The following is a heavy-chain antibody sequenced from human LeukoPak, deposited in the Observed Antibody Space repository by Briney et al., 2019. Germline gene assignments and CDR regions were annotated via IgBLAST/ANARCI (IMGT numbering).Heavy chain of an antibody. V-gene: IGHV3-30*07. D-gene: IGHD3-10*01. CDR2: IAYDGSNK. J-gene: IGHJ4*02. CDR3: AKEPTPGGAFYFDY. CDR1: GFTFSSYA. Sequence: GRSLRLSCAASGFTFSSYAMHWVRQAPGKGLEGVAVIAYDGSNKYYADSVKGRFTISRDNSKNTLDLQMNSLRAEDTAVYYCAKEPTPGGAFYFDYWGQGTLVTVSS.